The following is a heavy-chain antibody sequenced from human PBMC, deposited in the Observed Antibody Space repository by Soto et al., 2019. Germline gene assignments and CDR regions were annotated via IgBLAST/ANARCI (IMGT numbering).Heavy chain of an antibody. D-gene: IGHD6-6*01. V-gene: IGHV3-23*01. CDR1: GFTFSSYA. Sequence: GGSLRLSCVASGFTFSSYAMSWVRQAPGKGLEWVSAISGSGGSTYYADSVKGRFTISRDNSKNTLYLQMNSLRAEDTAVYYCAKDARSPVYYYYYYMDVWGKGTTVTVSS. J-gene: IGHJ6*03. CDR3: AKDARSPVYYYYYYMDV. CDR2: ISGSGGST.